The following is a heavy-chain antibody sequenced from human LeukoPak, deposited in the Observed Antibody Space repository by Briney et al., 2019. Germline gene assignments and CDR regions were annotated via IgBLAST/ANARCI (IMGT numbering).Heavy chain of an antibody. V-gene: IGHV3-21*06. J-gene: IGHJ4*02. Sequence: GGSLRLSCAASGFTFSSYAMNWVRQARGRGLEWVSSISGSSSDIYYADSVKGRFTISRDNAKNSVFLQMNNLRAEDTAIYYCARRGYHDSSGYDYWGQGTLVTVSS. CDR1: GFTFSSYA. D-gene: IGHD3-22*01. CDR2: ISGSSSDI. CDR3: ARRGYHDSSGYDY.